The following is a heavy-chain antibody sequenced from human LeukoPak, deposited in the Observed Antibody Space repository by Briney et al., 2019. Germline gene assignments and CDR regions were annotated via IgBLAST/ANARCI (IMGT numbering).Heavy chain of an antibody. CDR1: GFTFSSYA. CDR2: ISGGGTST. Sequence: GGSLRLSCAASGFTFSSYAMSWVRQAPGKGLEWVSVISGGGTSTYYADSVKGRFTISKDNSRNTLYLQMNSLRAEDTAVYYCAKTFIAVANPIDYWGQGTLVTLSS. CDR3: AKTFIAVANPIDY. J-gene: IGHJ4*02. D-gene: IGHD6-19*01. V-gene: IGHV3-23*01.